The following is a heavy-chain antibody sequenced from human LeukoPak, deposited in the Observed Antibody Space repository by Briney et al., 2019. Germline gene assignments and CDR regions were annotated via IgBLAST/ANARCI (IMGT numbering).Heavy chain of an antibody. CDR3: AKSSHGDFDY. CDR1: GFTFSTYW. CDR2: INQEGSET. Sequence: GGSLRLSCAAPGFTFSTYWMTWVRQAPGKGLEWVANINQEGSETYYVDSVKGRFTISRDNAKNSLYLQMNSLRAEDTAVYYCAKSSHGDFDYWGQGTLVTVSS. D-gene: IGHD4-17*01. J-gene: IGHJ4*02. V-gene: IGHV3-7*03.